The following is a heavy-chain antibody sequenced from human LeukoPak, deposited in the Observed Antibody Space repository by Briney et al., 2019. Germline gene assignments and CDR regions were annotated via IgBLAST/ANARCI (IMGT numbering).Heavy chain of an antibody. CDR3: VGSGGY. Sequence: GGSLRLSCAVSGFTFSSYWMSWVRQAPGKGLEWVANIKQDGSEKYYVDSVKGRFTISRDNAKNSLYLQMSSLRAEDTAVYYCVGSGGYWGQGTLVTVSS. J-gene: IGHJ4*02. CDR1: GFTFSSYW. V-gene: IGHV3-7*01. CDR2: IKQDGSEK. D-gene: IGHD3-10*01.